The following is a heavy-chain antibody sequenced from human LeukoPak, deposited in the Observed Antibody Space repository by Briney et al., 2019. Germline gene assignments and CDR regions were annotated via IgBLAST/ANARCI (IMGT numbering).Heavy chain of an antibody. CDR3: ASRDGYSLGY. D-gene: IGHD5-24*01. CDR2: IYTGGTT. CDR1: GFTVSGNY. V-gene: IGHV3-66*01. Sequence: GGPLRLSCTASGFTVSGNYMMWVRQAPGKGLEWVSVIYTGGTTYYADSVKGRFTISRDNSKNTVYLQMNTLRAEDTAVYYCASRDGYSLGYWSQGALVTVSS. J-gene: IGHJ4*02.